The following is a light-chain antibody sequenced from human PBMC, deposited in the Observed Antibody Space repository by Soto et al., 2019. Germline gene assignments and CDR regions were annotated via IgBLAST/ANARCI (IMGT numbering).Light chain of an antibody. Sequence: QSALTQPPSASGSPGQSGTISCTGTSSDVGGYKYVSWYQQHPGKAPKLILYEVNKRPSGVPDRFSGSKSGNTASLTVSGLQTEDEAEYYCTSYAGSNDLVFGGGTKLTVL. CDR1: SSDVGGYKY. J-gene: IGLJ2*01. CDR3: TSYAGSNDLV. V-gene: IGLV2-8*01. CDR2: EVN.